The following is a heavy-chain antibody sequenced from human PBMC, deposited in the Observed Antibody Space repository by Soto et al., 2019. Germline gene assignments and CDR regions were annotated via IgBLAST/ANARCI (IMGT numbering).Heavy chain of an antibody. CDR2: IYYSGST. Sequence: PSETLSLTCTVSGGSISSSSYYWGWIRQPPGKGLEWIGSIYYSGSTYYNPSLKSRVTISVDTSKNQFSLKLSSVTAADTAVYYCASPYYDFSDYYFDYWGQGTLVTVSS. D-gene: IGHD3-3*01. J-gene: IGHJ4*02. CDR3: ASPYYDFSDYYFDY. CDR1: GGSISSSSYY. V-gene: IGHV4-39*01.